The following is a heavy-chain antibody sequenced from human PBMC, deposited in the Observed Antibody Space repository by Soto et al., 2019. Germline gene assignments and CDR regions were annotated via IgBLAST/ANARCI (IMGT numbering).Heavy chain of an antibody. CDR3: VADGGYGHASGPYA. CDR2: ISYDGGLQ. CDR1: GFTFTSYG. D-gene: IGHD5-18*01. V-gene: IGHV3-30*03. Sequence: QAHLVESGGGVVQPGRSPRLSCAASGFTFTSYGMHWVRQAPGTRLEWVAVISYDGGLQHYADSVKGRFTISRDNSKNMVLLQMNSLRAEATAAYYCVADGGYGHASGPYALGQGTLVSVSS. J-gene: IGHJ5*02.